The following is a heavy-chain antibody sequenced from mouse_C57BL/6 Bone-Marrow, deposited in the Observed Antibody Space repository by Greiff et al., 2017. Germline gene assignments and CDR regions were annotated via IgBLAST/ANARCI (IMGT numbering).Heavy chain of an antibody. CDR2: ISYDGSN. J-gene: IGHJ3*01. CDR1: GYSITSGYY. V-gene: IGHV3-6*01. Sequence: VQLQQSGPGLVKPSQSLSLTCSVTGYSITSGYYWNWIRQFPGNKLEWMGYISYDGSNNYNPSLKNRISITRDTSKNQFFLKLNSVTTEDTATYYCAREEGTGTFAYWGQGTLVTVSA. CDR3: AREEGTGTFAY. D-gene: IGHD4-1*01.